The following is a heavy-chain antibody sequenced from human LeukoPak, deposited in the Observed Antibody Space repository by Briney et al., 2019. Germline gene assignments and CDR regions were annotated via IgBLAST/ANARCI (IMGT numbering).Heavy chain of an antibody. CDR3: ARDPDYGDYLNFDY. CDR2: ISSSGSTI. V-gene: IGHV3-48*03. D-gene: IGHD4-17*01. CDR1: GFTFSSYN. Sequence: GGSLRLSCAASGFTFSSYNMNWVRQAPGKGLEWVSYISSSGSTIYYADSVKGRFTISRDNAKNSLYLQMNSLRAEDTAVYYCARDPDYGDYLNFDYWGQGTLVTVSS. J-gene: IGHJ4*02.